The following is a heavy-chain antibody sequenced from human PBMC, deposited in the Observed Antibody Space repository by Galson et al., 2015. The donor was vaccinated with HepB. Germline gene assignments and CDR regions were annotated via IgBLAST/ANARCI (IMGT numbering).Heavy chain of an antibody. D-gene: IGHD4-17*01. CDR1: GGSISSGTYY. CDR2: MYSGGTT. CDR3: ASRHTTAGAFDI. Sequence: QVQLQESGPGLVKPSETLSLTCTVSGGSISSGTYYWNWIRQPAGQGLEWIGRMYSGGTTNYNPSLKSRVTMSVDTSKNQFSLNLSSVTAADTAVYYCASRHTTAGAFDIWGPRTLVTVSS. V-gene: IGHV4-61*02. J-gene: IGHJ3*02.